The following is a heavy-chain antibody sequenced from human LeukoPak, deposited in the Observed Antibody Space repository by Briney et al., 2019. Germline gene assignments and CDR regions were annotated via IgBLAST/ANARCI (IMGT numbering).Heavy chain of an antibody. D-gene: IGHD5-12*01. Sequence: PGGSLRLSCAASGFTFSSYGMHWVRQGPGKGLVRVSRINTDGSSTRNADSVKGRFTISRGNAKNTLYLQMNSLRAEDTAVYYCARDYLCAFDIWGQGTMVTVSS. V-gene: IGHV3-74*01. CDR3: ARDYLCAFDI. CDR2: INTDGSST. J-gene: IGHJ3*02. CDR1: GFTFSSYG.